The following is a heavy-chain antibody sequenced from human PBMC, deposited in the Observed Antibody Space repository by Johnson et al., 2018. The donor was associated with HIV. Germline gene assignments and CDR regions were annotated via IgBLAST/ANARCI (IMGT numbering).Heavy chain of an antibody. V-gene: IGHV3-74*01. CDR1: W. D-gene: IGHD3-22*01. J-gene: IGHJ3*02. CDR3: ARGRGYYRFDAFDI. Sequence: WMHWVRQAPGKGLVWVSHINSDGSSTDYADSVKGRFTISRDSAKSMLYLQMNSLRAEDTAVYYCARGRGYYRFDAFDIWGQGTMVTVSS. CDR2: INSDGSST.